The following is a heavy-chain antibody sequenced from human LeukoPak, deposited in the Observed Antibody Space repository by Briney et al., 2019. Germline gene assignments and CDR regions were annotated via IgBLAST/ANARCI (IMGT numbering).Heavy chain of an antibody. CDR3: ARDLVVRGLRPNWFDP. V-gene: IGHV1-18*01. CDR1: GYTFTSYG. CDR2: TSAYNGNT. Sequence: ASVKVCCTASGYTFTSYGISWVRQAPGQGLEGMGWTSAYNGNTNYAQKLQGRVTLTTDTSTSTAYMEPRSPRSDDTAVYYCARDLVVRGLRPNWFDPWGQGTLVTVSS. J-gene: IGHJ5*02. D-gene: IGHD3-10*01.